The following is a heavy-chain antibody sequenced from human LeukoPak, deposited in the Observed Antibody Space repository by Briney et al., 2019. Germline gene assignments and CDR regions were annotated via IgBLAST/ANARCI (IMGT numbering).Heavy chain of an antibody. J-gene: IGHJ4*02. CDR3: ATSLKPYDSSGYYFLNFDY. V-gene: IGHV3-23*01. D-gene: IGHD3-22*01. CDR2: ISGSGGNT. CDR1: GFTFSSYA. Sequence: GGSLRLSCAASGFTFSSYAMSWVRQAPGKGLEWVSVISGSGGNTYYADSVKGRFTISRDNSKNTLYLQMNSLRAEDTAVYYCATSLKPYDSSGYYFLNFDYWGQGTLVTVSS.